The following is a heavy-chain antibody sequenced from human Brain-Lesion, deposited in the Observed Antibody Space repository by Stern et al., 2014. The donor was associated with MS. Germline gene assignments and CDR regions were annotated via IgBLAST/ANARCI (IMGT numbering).Heavy chain of an antibody. J-gene: IGHJ5*02. V-gene: IGHV4-39*02. Sequence: QLQLQESGPGLVKPSETLSLTCTVAGGSVSSTSYAWAWIRQPPGKGLEWIGTIYYSGNTYYSPALKSRLTISLATSQNHFSLQLRSVTAADTAVYYCAGEEDIRYCSGGSCTGNWFDPWGQGTLVTVSS. CDR1: GGSVSSTSYA. D-gene: IGHD2-15*01. CDR2: IYYSGNT. CDR3: AGEEDIRYCSGGSCTGNWFDP.